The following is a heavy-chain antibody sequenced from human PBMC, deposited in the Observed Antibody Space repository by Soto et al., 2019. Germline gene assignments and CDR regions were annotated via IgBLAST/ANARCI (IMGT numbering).Heavy chain of an antibody. Sequence: SETLSLTCGVSVGSISSSSYYWGWIRQPPGKGLEWIGSIYYSGSTYYNPSLKSRVTISVDTSKNQFSLKLSSVTAADTAVYYCASVDYGDYVSYYYYYGMDVWGQGTTVTVSS. CDR3: ASVDYGDYVSYYYYYGMDV. CDR1: VGSISSSSYY. J-gene: IGHJ6*02. V-gene: IGHV4-39*01. D-gene: IGHD4-17*01. CDR2: IYYSGST.